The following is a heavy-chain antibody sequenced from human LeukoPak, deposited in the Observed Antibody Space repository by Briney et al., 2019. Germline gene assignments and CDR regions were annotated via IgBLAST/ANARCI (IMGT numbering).Heavy chain of an antibody. CDR1: GFTFSSYS. CDR2: ISSSSSTI. CDR3: ARVISSSWYYFDY. Sequence: GGSLRLSCAASGFTFSSYSMNWVRQAPGKGLEWVSYISSSSSTIYYADSVKGRFTISRDNAKNSLYLQMNSLRAEDTAVYYCARVISSSWYYFDYWGQGTLVTVSS. D-gene: IGHD6-13*01. V-gene: IGHV3-48*01. J-gene: IGHJ4*02.